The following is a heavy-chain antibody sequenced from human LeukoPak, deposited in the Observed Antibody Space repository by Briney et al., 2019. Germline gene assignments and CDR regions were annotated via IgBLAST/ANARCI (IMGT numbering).Heavy chain of an antibody. V-gene: IGHV4-59*08. CDR2: IYYSGST. CDR3: ARRIWLQLMDAFDI. CDR1: GDSISSYY. Sequence: PSETLSLTCTVSGDSISSYYWSWIRQTSGKGLEWIGYIYYSGSTNYNPSLKSRVTISVDTSKNQFSLKLSSVTAADTAVYYCARRIWLQLMDAFDIWGQGTMVTVSS. J-gene: IGHJ3*02. D-gene: IGHD5-24*01.